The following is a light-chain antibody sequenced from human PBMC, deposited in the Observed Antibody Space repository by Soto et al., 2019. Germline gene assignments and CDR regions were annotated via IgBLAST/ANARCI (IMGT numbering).Light chain of an antibody. J-gene: IGKJ4*01. CDR3: QHLNGYPIT. CDR1: QDISTY. CDR2: AAS. V-gene: IGKV1-9*01. Sequence: DVQLTQSPSFLSASVGDRVSITCRASQDISTYLAWYQQKPGKAPKLLIYAASTLQTGVPSRFSGSGSGTEVTLTISGLQPEDCATLFCQHLNGYPITFDGGIKAEI.